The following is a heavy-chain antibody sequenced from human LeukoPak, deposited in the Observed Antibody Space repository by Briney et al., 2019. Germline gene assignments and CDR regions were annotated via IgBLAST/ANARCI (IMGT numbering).Heavy chain of an antibody. D-gene: IGHD4-17*01. V-gene: IGHV4-34*01. J-gene: IGHJ5*02. CDR2: INHSGST. CDR1: GGSLTPYY. Sequence: SETLSLTCAVYGGSLTPYYWGWIRQPPGKGLEWIGEINHSGSTNYNPSLKSRVTISVDTSKNQFSLKLSSVTAADTAVYYCAREGNPMTTVTTSWFDPWGQGTLVTVSS. CDR3: AREGNPMTTVTTSWFDP.